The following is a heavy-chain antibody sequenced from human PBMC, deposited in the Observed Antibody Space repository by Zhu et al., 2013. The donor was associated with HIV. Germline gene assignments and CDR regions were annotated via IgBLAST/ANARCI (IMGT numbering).Heavy chain of an antibody. V-gene: IGHV4-34*01. CDR2: INHSGST. CDR1: GGSFSGYS. Sequence: QVQLQQWGAGLLKPSETLSLTCTFSGGSFSGYSWTWIRQPPGKGLEWIGEINHSGSTNYNSSLKSRVTISLDTSKNQFSLKLSSVTAADTAVFYCARSTAALYYYMDVWGKGTTVTVSS. J-gene: IGHJ6*03. CDR3: ARSTAALYYYMDV. D-gene: IGHD2-2*01.